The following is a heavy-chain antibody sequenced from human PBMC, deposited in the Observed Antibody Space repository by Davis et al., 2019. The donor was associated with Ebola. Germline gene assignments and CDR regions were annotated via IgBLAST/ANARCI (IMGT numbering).Heavy chain of an antibody. V-gene: IGHV3-7*03. Sequence: GESLKISCAASGFTFTGFWMSWVRQAPGKGPEWVANIKQDGSEKYYVNSVKGRFIISRDNAKNSLYLQMNSLRAEDTAVYYCAKAPVRFLEWFTTDYWGKGTLVTVSS. CDR1: GFTFTGFW. CDR3: AKAPVRFLEWFTTDY. D-gene: IGHD3-3*01. J-gene: IGHJ4*02. CDR2: IKQDGSEK.